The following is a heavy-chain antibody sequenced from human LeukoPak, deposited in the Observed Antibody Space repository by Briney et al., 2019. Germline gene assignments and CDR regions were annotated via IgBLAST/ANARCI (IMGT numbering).Heavy chain of an antibody. CDR3: ARDFYASGFYFWFDP. V-gene: IGHV4-4*07. CDR2: ISPSVTT. D-gene: IGHD2/OR15-2a*01. CDR1: GGYTGSHY. Sequence: SETLSLTCTVSGGYTGSHYWSWIRQPAGKELEWIGRISPSVTTHYNPSLGSRVTMSVDTSKNYFSLRLSSVTAADTAVYYCARDFYASGFYFWFDPWGQGILVTVSS. J-gene: IGHJ5*02.